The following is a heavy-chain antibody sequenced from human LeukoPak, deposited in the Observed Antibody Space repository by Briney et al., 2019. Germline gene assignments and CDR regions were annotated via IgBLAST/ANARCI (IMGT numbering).Heavy chain of an antibody. D-gene: IGHD3-16*01. CDR3: ARDNDSRDPPHFDY. CDR1: GGTFSSYA. CDR2: MNPNSGNT. J-gene: IGHJ4*02. V-gene: IGHV1-8*03. Sequence: GASVKVSCKASGGTFSSYAINWVRQATGQGLEWMGWMNPNSGNTGYAQKFQGRVTITRNTSISTAYMELSSLRSEDTAVYYCARDNDSRDPPHFDYWGQGTLVTVSS.